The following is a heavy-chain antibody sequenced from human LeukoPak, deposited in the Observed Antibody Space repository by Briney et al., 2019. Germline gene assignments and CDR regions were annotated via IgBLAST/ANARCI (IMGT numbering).Heavy chain of an antibody. V-gene: IGHV3-7*01. CDR2: LRPDGSHK. CDR1: GFTFSGYW. J-gene: IGHJ5*02. D-gene: IGHD5/OR15-5a*01. Sequence: GGSLTLSCAASGFTFSGYWMTCLRQAPGKGLECVANLRPDGSHKHYADSVKSRFTISKDNAKNLPYLQINDLIADDTAIFYFARDAYDDVSESWGQGTGVSV. CDR3: ARDAYDDVSES.